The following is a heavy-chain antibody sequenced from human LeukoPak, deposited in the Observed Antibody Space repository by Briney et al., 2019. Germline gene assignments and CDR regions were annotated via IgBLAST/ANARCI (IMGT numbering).Heavy chain of an antibody. CDR2: ISYSGST. Sequence: SETLSLTCSVSGGFISSNSYYWVWIRQPPGKGLEWIGTISYSGSTYYNPSLKSRVTISVDTSKNQFSLKLSSVTAADTAVYYCARATKGYSGSRFFDYWGQGTLVTVSS. J-gene: IGHJ4*02. CDR1: GGFISSNSYY. V-gene: IGHV4-39*07. D-gene: IGHD1-26*01. CDR3: ARATKGYSGSRFFDY.